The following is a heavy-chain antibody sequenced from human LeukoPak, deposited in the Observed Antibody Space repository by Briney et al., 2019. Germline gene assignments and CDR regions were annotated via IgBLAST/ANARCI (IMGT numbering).Heavy chain of an antibody. Sequence: GGSLRLSCGASGFIFGNYAMSWVRQAPGKGLEWVSGISWNSGSIGYADSVKGRFTISRDNAKNSLYLQMNSLRAEDTALYYCAKDFDDYGGAIDYWGQGTLVTVSS. V-gene: IGHV3-9*01. J-gene: IGHJ4*02. D-gene: IGHD4-23*01. CDR2: ISWNSGSI. CDR3: AKDFDDYGGAIDY. CDR1: GFIFGNYA.